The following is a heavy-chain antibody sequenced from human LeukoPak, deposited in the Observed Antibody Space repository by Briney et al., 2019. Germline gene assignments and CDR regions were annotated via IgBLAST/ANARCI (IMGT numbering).Heavy chain of an antibody. D-gene: IGHD3-10*01. CDR3: ARGGSLDWFDP. J-gene: IGHJ5*02. V-gene: IGHV4-59*01. Sequence: SETLSLTCTVSGGSISSYYWSWIRQPPGKGLEWIGYIYYSGSTNYNPSLKSRVTISVDSSKNQFSLKLSSVTAADTAVYYCARGGSLDWFDPWGQGTLVTVSS. CDR2: IYYSGST. CDR1: GGSISSYY.